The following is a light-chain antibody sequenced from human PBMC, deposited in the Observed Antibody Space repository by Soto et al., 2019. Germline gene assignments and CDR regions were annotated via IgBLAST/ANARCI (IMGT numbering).Light chain of an antibody. V-gene: IGKV3-20*01. CDR2: GAS. Sequence: EIVLTQSPGTLSLSPGERATLSCRASQSVSSSYLAWYQQKPGQAPRLLIYGASSRATGIPDRFSGSGSETDFTLTISRLEREDFAVYYCQQYGSSRTFGQGTKVEIK. J-gene: IGKJ1*01. CDR1: QSVSSSY. CDR3: QQYGSSRT.